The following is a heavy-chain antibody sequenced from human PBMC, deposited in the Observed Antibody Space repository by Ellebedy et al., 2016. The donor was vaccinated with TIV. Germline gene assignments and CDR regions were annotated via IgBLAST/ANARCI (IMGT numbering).Heavy chain of an antibody. CDR1: GYTFTGYY. D-gene: IGHD3-22*01. CDR3: ARGYPVTMIVVVDNWFDP. Sequence: AASVKVSCKASGYTFTGYYMHWVRQAPGQGLEWMGWINPNSGGTNYAQKFQGWVTITRDTSISTAYMELSRLRSDDTAVYYCARGYPVTMIVVVDNWFDPWGQGTLVTVSS. CDR2: INPNSGGT. J-gene: IGHJ5*02. V-gene: IGHV1-2*04.